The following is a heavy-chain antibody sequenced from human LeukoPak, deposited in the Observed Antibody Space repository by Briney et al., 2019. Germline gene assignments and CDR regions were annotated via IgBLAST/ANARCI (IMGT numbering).Heavy chain of an antibody. CDR2: IYYSGST. D-gene: IGHD3-3*01. Sequence: SETLSLTCTVSGGSISSYYWSWVRQPPGKGLEWIGDIYYSGSTNYNPSLKSRVTISVDTSKNQFSLKLSSVTAADTAVYYCARGSTPFWSGYFDYYYYGMDVWGQGTTVTVSS. V-gene: IGHV4-59*01. J-gene: IGHJ6*02. CDR3: ARGSTPFWSGYFDYYYYGMDV. CDR1: GGSISSYY.